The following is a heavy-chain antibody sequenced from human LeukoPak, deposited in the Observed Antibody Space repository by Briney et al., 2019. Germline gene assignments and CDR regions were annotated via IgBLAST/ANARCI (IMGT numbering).Heavy chain of an antibody. CDR2: MNPNSGNT. J-gene: IGHJ4*02. Sequence: ASVKVSCKASGYTFTSYDINWVRQATGQGLEWMGWMNPNSGNTNYAQKLQGRVTMTTDTSTSTAYMELRSLRSDDTAVYYCARGGLGYFDYWGQGTLVTVSS. V-gene: IGHV1-8*01. CDR1: GYTFTSYD. D-gene: IGHD3/OR15-3a*01. CDR3: ARGGLGYFDY.